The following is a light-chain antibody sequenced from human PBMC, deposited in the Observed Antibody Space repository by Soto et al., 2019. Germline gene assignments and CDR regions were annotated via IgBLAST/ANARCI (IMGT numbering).Light chain of an antibody. V-gene: IGLV3-21*02. CDR1: NIASKS. CDR3: QVWDSLSDHVV. CDR2: DDS. J-gene: IGLJ2*01. Sequence: SYELTQPPSVSVAPGQTAGITCGGSNIASKSVYWYQQKPGQAPVLVVYDDSDRPSGIPERFSGANSGNTATLTISRVEAGDEADYYCQVWDSLSDHVVFGGGTKVTVL.